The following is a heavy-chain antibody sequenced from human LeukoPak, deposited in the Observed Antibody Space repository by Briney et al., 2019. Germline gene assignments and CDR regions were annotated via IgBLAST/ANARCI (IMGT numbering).Heavy chain of an antibody. J-gene: IGHJ4*02. CDR2: TNHSAST. Sequence: SETLSLTCAVYGGSFSGYYWIWIRQPPGKGLEWIGETNHSASTNYNPSLKSRVTISVDTSRNQFSLKLSSVTAADTAVYYCARGLNYYDNSDHYYLDYWGQGTLVTVSS. V-gene: IGHV4-34*01. CDR3: ARGLNYYDNSDHYYLDY. D-gene: IGHD3-22*01. CDR1: GGSFSGYY.